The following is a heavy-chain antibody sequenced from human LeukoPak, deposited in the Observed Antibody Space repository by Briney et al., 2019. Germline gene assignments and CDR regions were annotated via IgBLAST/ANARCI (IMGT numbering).Heavy chain of an antibody. V-gene: IGHV3-7*03. CDR3: AKGTRNDYGDYFYFDY. Sequence: GGSLRLSCAASGFTFSSYWMSWVRQAPGKGLEWVANIKQDGSEKYYADSVKGRFTISRDNSKNTLYLQMNSLRAEDTAVYYCAKGTRNDYGDYFYFDYWGQGTLVTVSS. CDR1: GFTFSSYW. CDR2: IKQDGSEK. D-gene: IGHD4-17*01. J-gene: IGHJ4*02.